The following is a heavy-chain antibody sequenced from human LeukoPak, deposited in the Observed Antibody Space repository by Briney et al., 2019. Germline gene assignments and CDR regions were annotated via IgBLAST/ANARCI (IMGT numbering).Heavy chain of an antibody. V-gene: IGHV3-48*01. Sequence: AGGSLRLSCAASGFTFSSYSMNWVRQAPGKGLGWVSYISSSSSTIYYADSVKGRFTISRDNSKNTLYLQMNSLRAEDTAVYYCAKIESDFWSGYSHHFDYWGQGTLVTVSS. D-gene: IGHD3-3*01. CDR1: GFTFSSYS. J-gene: IGHJ4*02. CDR3: AKIESDFWSGYSHHFDY. CDR2: ISSSSSTI.